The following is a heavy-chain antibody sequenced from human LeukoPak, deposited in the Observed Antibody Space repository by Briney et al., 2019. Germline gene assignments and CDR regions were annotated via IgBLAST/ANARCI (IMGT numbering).Heavy chain of an antibody. V-gene: IGHV1-8*01. Sequence: GASVKVSCKASGYTFTSYDINWVRQATGQGLEWMGWMNHNSGNTGYAQKFQGRVTMTRNTSISTAYMELSSLRSEDTAVYYCARVTYYDFWSGYRPHYYYYGMDVWGQGTRVTVSS. CDR1: GYTFTSYD. D-gene: IGHD3-3*01. CDR3: ARVTYYDFWSGYRPHYYYYGMDV. J-gene: IGHJ6*02. CDR2: MNHNSGNT.